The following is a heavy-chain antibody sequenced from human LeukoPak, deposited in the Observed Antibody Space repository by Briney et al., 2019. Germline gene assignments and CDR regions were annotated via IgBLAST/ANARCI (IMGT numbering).Heavy chain of an antibody. V-gene: IGHV4-39*01. D-gene: IGHD1-14*01. CDR1: GRSISSSSYY. CDR2: IYYSGST. CDR3: ATLIHSPGLYRYWYFDL. J-gene: IGHJ2*01. Sequence: PSATLSLTCTLSGRSISSSSYYWGWIRQPPGKGLDWFGRIYYSGSTRSTPSLKSRVTISVDTSKNQFSLQLRSLTAADTTVYYCATLIHSPGLYRYWYFDLWGRGTLVTVSS.